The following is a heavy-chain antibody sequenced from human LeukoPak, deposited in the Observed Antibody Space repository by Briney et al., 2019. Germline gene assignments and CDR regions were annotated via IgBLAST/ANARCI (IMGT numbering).Heavy chain of an antibody. V-gene: IGHV4-61*08. J-gene: IGHJ6*04. CDR3: ARDRCYYDSSGYRRMDV. CDR1: GGSISRSGYS. D-gene: IGHD3-22*01. Sequence: PSETLSLTCAVSGGSISRSGYSWSWIRQPPGKGLEWIGYIYYSGSTNYNPSLKSRVTMSVDTSKNRFSLKLSSVTAADTAVYYCARDRCYYDSSGYRRMDVWGKGTTVTISS. CDR2: IYYSGST.